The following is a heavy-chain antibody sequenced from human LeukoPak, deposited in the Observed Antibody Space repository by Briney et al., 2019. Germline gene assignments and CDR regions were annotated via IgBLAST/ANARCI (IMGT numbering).Heavy chain of an antibody. V-gene: IGHV4-39*01. Sequence: PSETLSLTCTVSGGSISSSNYYWGWIRQPPGKGLEWIGSIYYSGSTYYNPSLKSRVTISVDTSKNQFSLKLSSVTAADTAVYYCARLGYYGSGSLVDYFDYWGQGTLVTVSS. CDR2: IYYSGST. CDR1: GGSISSSNYY. CDR3: ARLGYYGSGSLVDYFDY. J-gene: IGHJ4*02. D-gene: IGHD3-10*01.